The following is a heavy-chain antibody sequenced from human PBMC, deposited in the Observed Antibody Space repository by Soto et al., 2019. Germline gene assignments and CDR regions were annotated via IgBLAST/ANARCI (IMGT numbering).Heavy chain of an antibody. CDR2: ISYDGSNK. Sequence: GGSLRLSCAASGFTFISYGMHWVRQAPGKGLEWVAVISYDGSNKYYADSVKGRFTISRDNSKNTLYLQMNSLRAEDTAVYYCAKDRRSSGSPDYWGQGTLVTVSS. CDR3: AKDRRSSGSPDY. J-gene: IGHJ4*02. CDR1: GFTFISYG. V-gene: IGHV3-30*18. D-gene: IGHD3-22*01.